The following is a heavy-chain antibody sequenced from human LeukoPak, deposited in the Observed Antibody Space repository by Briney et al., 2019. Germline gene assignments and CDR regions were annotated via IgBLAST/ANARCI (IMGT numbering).Heavy chain of an antibody. Sequence: GGSLRLSCAASGFTFSSYAMSWVRQAPGKGLEWVSAISGSGGSTYYADSVKGRFTISRDDSRNTLYLQMNSLRGDDTAVYYCAKDVGKWESLHFFNYWGQGTLVTVSS. J-gene: IGHJ4*02. CDR3: AKDVGKWESLHFFNY. V-gene: IGHV3-23*01. D-gene: IGHD1-26*01. CDR2: ISGSGGST. CDR1: GFTFSSYA.